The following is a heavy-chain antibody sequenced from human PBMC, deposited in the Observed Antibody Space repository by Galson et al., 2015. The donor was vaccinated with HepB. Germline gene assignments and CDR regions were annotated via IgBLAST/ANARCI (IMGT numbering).Heavy chain of an antibody. J-gene: IGHJ4*02. CDR2: TYYRSKWSN. V-gene: IGHV6-1*01. D-gene: IGHD7-27*01. CDR3: ARSIHLGRGFDS. Sequence: CAISGDSVSSNTVGWNWIRQSPSRGLEWLGRTYYRSKWSNDYAQSVQSRITINPDTYKNQISLQLNSVTPEDTAVYYCARSIHLGRGFDSWGQGTLVTVSS. CDR1: GDSVSSNTVG.